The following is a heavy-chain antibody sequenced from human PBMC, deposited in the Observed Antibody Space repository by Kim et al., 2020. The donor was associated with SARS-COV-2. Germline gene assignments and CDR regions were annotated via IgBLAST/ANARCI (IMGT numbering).Heavy chain of an antibody. D-gene: IGHD3-16*01. J-gene: IGHJ4*02. V-gene: IGHV2-70*11. CDR1: GFSLTTGAMC. Sequence: SGPTLVNPTQTLTLTCTFSGFSLTTGAMCVSWIRQPPGKALEWLARIDWDGYKYYSTSLKTRLTISKDTSKNQVVLTMTNMDPVDTATYYCARIGNYVYFDYWGQGTLVTVSS. CDR2: IDWDGYK. CDR3: ARIGNYVYFDY.